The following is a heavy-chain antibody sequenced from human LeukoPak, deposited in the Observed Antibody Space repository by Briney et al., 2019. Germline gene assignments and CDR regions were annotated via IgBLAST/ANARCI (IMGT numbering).Heavy chain of an antibody. CDR2: INPNSGGT. CDR1: GYTFTGYY. V-gene: IGHV1-2*02. J-gene: IGHJ6*03. Sequence: ASVKVSCKASGYTFTGYYMHWVRQAPGQGLEWMGWINPNSGGTNYAQKFQGRVTMTRDTSISTAYMELSRLRSDDTAVYYCARATRLPKYYYYYMDVWGKGNTVTVSS. CDR3: ARATRLPKYYYYYMDV. D-gene: IGHD4-11*01.